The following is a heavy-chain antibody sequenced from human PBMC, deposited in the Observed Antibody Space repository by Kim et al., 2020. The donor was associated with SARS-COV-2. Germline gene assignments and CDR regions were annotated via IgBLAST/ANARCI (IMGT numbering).Heavy chain of an antibody. CDR2: INTNTGNP. D-gene: IGHD3-3*01. Sequence: ASVKVSCKASGYTFTSYAMNWVRQAPGQGLEWMGWINTNTGNPTYAQGFTGRFVFSLDTSVSTAYLQISSLKAEDTAVYYCARARPEKTIFGVVITRSNYYYGMDVWGQGTTVTVSS. J-gene: IGHJ6*02. V-gene: IGHV7-4-1*02. CDR3: ARARPEKTIFGVVITRSNYYYGMDV. CDR1: GYTFTSYA.